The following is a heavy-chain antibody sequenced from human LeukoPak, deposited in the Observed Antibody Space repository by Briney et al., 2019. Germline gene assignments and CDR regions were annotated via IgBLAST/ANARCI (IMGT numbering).Heavy chain of an antibody. CDR1: GFSFFYTG. J-gene: IGHJ3*02. Sequence: GRSQRLSCAVSGFSFFYTGMGWVRQAPGKGLEWVAAIGGGASDTKYADSVKGRFTISRDISKNTLYLQMNSLRAEDTAVYFCAKDVFRWAFDIWGQGTMVTVSS. D-gene: IGHD3-3*01. CDR2: IGGGASDT. V-gene: IGHV3-23*01. CDR3: AKDVFRWAFDI.